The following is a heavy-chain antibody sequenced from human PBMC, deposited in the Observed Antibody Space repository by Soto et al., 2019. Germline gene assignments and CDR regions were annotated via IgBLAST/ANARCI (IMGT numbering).Heavy chain of an antibody. D-gene: IGHD5-18*01. CDR3: TRDHYGRGFSSGAFDS. CDR2: IKSKAFGGTP. J-gene: IGHJ4*02. V-gene: IGHV3-49*03. CDR1: GFPFGDYA. Sequence: QTGGSLRLSCSPSGFPFGDYAMNWFRQAPGKGLEWVGFIKSKAFGGTPEYAASVKGRFTISRDDSMSIAYLQMNSLKTDDTAVYYCTRDHYGRGFSSGAFDSWGQGTPVTVSS.